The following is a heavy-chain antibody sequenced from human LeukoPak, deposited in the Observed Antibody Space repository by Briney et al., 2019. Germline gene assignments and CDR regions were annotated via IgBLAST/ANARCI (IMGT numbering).Heavy chain of an antibody. CDR3: ARNMGDY. V-gene: IGHV3-7*04. CDR2: INQDGTEK. D-gene: IGHD2/OR15-2a*01. J-gene: IGHJ4*02. CDR1: GFTFSRYA. Sequence: GGSLRLSCAASGFTFSRYAIHWVGQAPGKGREWLANINQDGTEKNYVDSVKGRFTNYRDNAKNSLYLQMNSLRAEDAAVYYCARNMGDYWGQGPLVTVSS.